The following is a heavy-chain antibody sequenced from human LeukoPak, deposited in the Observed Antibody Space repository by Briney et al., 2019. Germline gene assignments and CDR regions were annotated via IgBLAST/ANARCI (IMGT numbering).Heavy chain of an antibody. J-gene: IGHJ5*02. V-gene: IGHV1-18*01. Sequence: GASVKVACKASGYTFTSYGISWVRQAPGQGLEWMGWISAYNGNTNYAQKLQGRVTMTTDTSTSTAYMDLRSLRSDDTAFYYCAREGADDHGRLQWFDPWGQGTLVTVSS. CDR1: GYTFTSYG. CDR3: AREGADDHGRLQWFDP. CDR2: ISAYNGNT. D-gene: IGHD4-17*01.